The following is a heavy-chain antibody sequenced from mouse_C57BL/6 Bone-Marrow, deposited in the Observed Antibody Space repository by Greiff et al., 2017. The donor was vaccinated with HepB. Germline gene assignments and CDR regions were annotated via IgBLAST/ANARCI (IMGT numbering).Heavy chain of an antibody. Sequence: VHLVESGPGLVQPSQSLSITCTVSGFSLTSYGVHWVRQSPGKGLEWLGVIWSGGSTDYNAAFISRLSISKDNSKSQVFFKMNSLQADDTAIYYCARKGGYDYDPHYFDYWGQGTTLTVSS. V-gene: IGHV2-2*01. CDR1: GFSLTSYG. J-gene: IGHJ2*01. CDR3: ARKGGYDYDPHYFDY. CDR2: IWSGGST. D-gene: IGHD2-4*01.